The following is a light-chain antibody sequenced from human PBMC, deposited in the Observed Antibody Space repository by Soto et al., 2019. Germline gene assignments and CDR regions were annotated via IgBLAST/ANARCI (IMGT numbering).Light chain of an antibody. CDR2: GAS. Sequence: EIVRTQSPATLSVSPGERVTLSCRAGESLSTYLAWYQQKPGQAPRLLIYGASTKATGIPARFSGSGSAIDFTLTISSLQSEDFAVYYCQSYNDWPLTFGQGTKLEI. CDR3: QSYNDWPLT. V-gene: IGKV3-15*01. CDR1: ESLSTY. J-gene: IGKJ2*01.